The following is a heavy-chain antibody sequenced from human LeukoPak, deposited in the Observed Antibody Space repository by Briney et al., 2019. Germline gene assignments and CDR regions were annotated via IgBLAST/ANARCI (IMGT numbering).Heavy chain of an antibody. CDR1: GYTFTSYG. V-gene: IGHV1-18*01. Sequence: GASVKVSCKASGYTFTSYGISWVRQAPGQGLEWMGWISAYNGNTNYAQKLQGRVTMTTDTSTSTAYMELRSLRSDDTAVYYCARDYYYDSSGYIPIDYWGQGALVTVSS. J-gene: IGHJ4*02. CDR3: ARDYYYDSSGYIPIDY. D-gene: IGHD3-22*01. CDR2: ISAYNGNT.